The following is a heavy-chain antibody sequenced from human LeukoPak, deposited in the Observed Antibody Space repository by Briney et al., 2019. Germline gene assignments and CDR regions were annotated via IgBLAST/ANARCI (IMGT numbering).Heavy chain of an antibody. CDR3: ASSEGIGSGASNPRYYYYYGMDV. CDR2: INNSGSP. Sequence: SQTLSLPCALYGVSSSVFYSGCIRHPPGRGLEWIGEINNSGSPNYNSSLKSRVTISVDTSKNQFSLKLSSVTAADTAVYYCASSEGIGSGASNPRYYYYYGMDVWGQGTTVTVSS. J-gene: IGHJ6*02. D-gene: IGHD3-10*01. V-gene: IGHV4-34*01. CDR1: GVSSSVFY.